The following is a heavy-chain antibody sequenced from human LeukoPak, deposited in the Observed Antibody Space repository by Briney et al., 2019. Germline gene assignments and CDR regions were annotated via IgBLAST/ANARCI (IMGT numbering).Heavy chain of an antibody. J-gene: IGHJ4*02. CDR1: GFTVSSNY. D-gene: IGHD3-10*01. V-gene: IGHV3-53*01. CDR3: ASGVTYYYGSASDY. CDR2: ISAGGST. Sequence: GGSLRLSCAASGFTVSSNYMTWVRQAPGKGLEWVSVISAGGSTYYADSVKGRFTISRDNSKNTLYLQMNSLRAEDTAVYYCASGVTYYYGSASDYWGQGTLVTVSS.